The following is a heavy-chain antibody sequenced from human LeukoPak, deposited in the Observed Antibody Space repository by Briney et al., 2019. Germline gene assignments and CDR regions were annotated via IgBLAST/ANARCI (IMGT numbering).Heavy chain of an antibody. CDR2: IYPGDSER. Sequence: GESLQISCKGSGCSFTNYWIGWVRQMPGEGLEWMGIIYPGDSERKYNPSLQGQVTISADKAISTVYLQWSSLKASDTAIYYCARIEGSTFDYWGQGTLVTVSS. V-gene: IGHV5-51*01. CDR1: GCSFTNYW. J-gene: IGHJ4*02. CDR3: ARIEGSTFDY.